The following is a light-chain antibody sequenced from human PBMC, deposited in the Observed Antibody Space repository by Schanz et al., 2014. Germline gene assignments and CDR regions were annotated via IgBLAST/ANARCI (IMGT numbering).Light chain of an antibody. CDR2: DAS. CDR3: QQYGDSAGIT. V-gene: IGKV3-11*01. CDR1: QSVGSY. Sequence: EIVLTQSPATLSLSPGERATLSCRASQSVGSYLAWYQQKPGQAPRLLIYDASNRATGIPARFTGSGSGTDFTLTIDRLEPEDFALYYCQQYGDSAGITFGQGTRLEIK. J-gene: IGKJ5*01.